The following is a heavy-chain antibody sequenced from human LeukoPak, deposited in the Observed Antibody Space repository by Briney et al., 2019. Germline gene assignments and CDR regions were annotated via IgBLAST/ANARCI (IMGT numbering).Heavy chain of an antibody. J-gene: IGHJ4*02. CDR3: ARDPYYYGSGSTNFDY. V-gene: IGHV1-46*01. Sequence: ASVKVSCKASGYTFTSYDINWVRQATGQGLEWMGIINPSGGSTSYAQKFQGRVTMTRDTSTSTVYMELSSLRSEDTAVYYCARDPYYYGSGSTNFDYWGQGTLVTVSS. D-gene: IGHD3-10*01. CDR1: GYTFTSYD. CDR2: INPSGGST.